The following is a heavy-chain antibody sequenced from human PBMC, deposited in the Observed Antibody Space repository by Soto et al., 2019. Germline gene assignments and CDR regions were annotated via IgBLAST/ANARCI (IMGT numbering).Heavy chain of an antibody. CDR1: GYTFTGYY. V-gene: IGHV1-2*04. D-gene: IGHD2-2*01. J-gene: IGHJ6*02. CDR3: AMGRRRGTSPYYYYGMDV. Sequence: GASVKVSCKASGYTFTGYYMHWVRQAPGQGLEWMGRINPNSGGTNYAQKFQGWVTMTRDTSISTTYMELSRLRSDDTAVYYCAMGRRRGTSPYYYYGMDVWGQGTTVTVSS. CDR2: INPNSGGT.